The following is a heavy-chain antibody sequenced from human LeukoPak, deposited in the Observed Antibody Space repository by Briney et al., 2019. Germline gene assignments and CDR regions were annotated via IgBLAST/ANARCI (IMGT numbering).Heavy chain of an antibody. D-gene: IGHD3-22*01. CDR1: GGSFSGYY. CDR3: ARGRGFYDSSGYYLHFDY. CDR2: INHSGST. J-gene: IGHJ4*02. V-gene: IGHV4-34*01. Sequence: SETLPLTCAVYGGSFSGYYWSWIRQPPGKGLEWIGEINHSGSTNYNPSLKSRVTISVDTSKNQFSLKLSSVTAADTAVYYCARGRGFYDSSGYYLHFDYWGQGTLVAVSS.